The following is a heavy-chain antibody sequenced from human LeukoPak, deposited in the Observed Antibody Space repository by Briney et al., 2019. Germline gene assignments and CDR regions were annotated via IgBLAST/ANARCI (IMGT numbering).Heavy chain of an antibody. CDR3: ARVSEVVVINDAFDI. Sequence: PGGSLRLSCAASGFTFSSYWMSWVRQAPGKGLEWVANIKQDGSEKYYVDSVKGRFTISRDNAKNSLYLQMNSLRAEDTAVYYCARVSEVVVINDAFDIWGQGTMVTVSS. D-gene: IGHD3-22*01. V-gene: IGHV3-7*01. J-gene: IGHJ3*02. CDR2: IKQDGSEK. CDR1: GFTFSSYW.